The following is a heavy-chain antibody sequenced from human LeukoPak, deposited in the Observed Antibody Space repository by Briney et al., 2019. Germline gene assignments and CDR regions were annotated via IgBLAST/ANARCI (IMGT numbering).Heavy chain of an antibody. CDR1: GFTFSSYS. J-gene: IGHJ3*02. V-gene: IGHV3-21*01. CDR2: ISSSSSYI. D-gene: IGHD5-12*01. CDR3: ARDGYAFDAFDI. Sequence: GGSLRLSCAASGFTFSSYSMNWVRQAPGKGLEWVSSISSSSSYIYHADSVKGRFTISRDNAKNSLYLQMNSLRAEDTAVYYCARDGYAFDAFDIWGQGTMVTVSS.